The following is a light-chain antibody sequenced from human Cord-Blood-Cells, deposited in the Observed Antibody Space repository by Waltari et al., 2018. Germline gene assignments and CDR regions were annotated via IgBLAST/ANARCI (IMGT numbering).Light chain of an antibody. CDR3: AAWDDSLNGPV. Sequence: QSVLTPPPSASGPPGPTVTTSCSVSTSYTVIYTVNWYPQLPGTAPKLLIYSNNQRPSGVPDRFSGSKSGTSASLAISGLQSEDEADYYCAAWDDSLNGPVFGGGTKLTVL. CDR2: SNN. CDR1: TSYTVIYT. J-gene: IGLJ3*02. V-gene: IGLV1-44*01.